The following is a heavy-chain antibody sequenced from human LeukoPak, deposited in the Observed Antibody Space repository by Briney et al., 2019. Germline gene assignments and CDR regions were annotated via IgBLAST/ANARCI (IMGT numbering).Heavy chain of an antibody. J-gene: IGHJ4*02. CDR1: GYSIGSGYY. Sequence: SETLSLTCTVSGYSIGSGYYWGWIRQPPGKGVEWGGSIYHSGSTYYNPSLKSRVTISVATSKTQFSLKLSSVTAADTAVYYCARVRHEYYYDSSGYQPSFYFDYWGQGTLVTVSS. V-gene: IGHV4-38-2*02. CDR2: IYHSGST. CDR3: ARVRHEYYYDSSGYQPSFYFDY. D-gene: IGHD3-22*01.